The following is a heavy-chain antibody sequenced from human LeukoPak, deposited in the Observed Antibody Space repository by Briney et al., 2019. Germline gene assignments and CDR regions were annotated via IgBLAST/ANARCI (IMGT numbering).Heavy chain of an antibody. CDR3: ARDTYYHYYDSSGYYIDY. D-gene: IGHD3-22*01. Sequence: GRSLRLSCAASGFTFSSYGMHWVRQAPGKGLEWVAVIWYDGSNKYYADSVKGRFTISRDNSKNTLYLQMNSLRAGDTAVYNCARDTYYHYYDSSGYYIDYWGQGTLVTVSS. V-gene: IGHV3-33*01. CDR1: GFTFSSYG. J-gene: IGHJ4*02. CDR2: IWYDGSNK.